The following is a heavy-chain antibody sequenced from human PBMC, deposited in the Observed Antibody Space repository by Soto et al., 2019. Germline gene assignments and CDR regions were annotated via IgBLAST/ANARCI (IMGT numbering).Heavy chain of an antibody. D-gene: IGHD4-17*01. CDR3: ARGRDYGDFYFDH. V-gene: IGHV1-18*01. Sequence: QVHLVQSGAEVKKAGASVKVSCKASGYTFTNFGIIWVRQAPGLGLEWVGWISPYNGNTQNVEKFQGRVTMTTDTSTSTAYMELRSLSSDDTAVYYCARGRDYGDFYFDHWGQGTLVTVSS. CDR2: ISPYNGNT. J-gene: IGHJ4*01. CDR1: GYTFTNFG.